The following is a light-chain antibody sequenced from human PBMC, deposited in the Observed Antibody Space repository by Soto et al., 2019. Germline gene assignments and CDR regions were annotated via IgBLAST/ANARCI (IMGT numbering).Light chain of an antibody. Sequence: DIQMPQSPSSLSAYVGDRVTITCRASQYISSSLNWYQQTPERPPRVLIYAASNVHNGVPSRFSGSGYGTDFTLTISSLQPEDFATFYCQQTFRTPQTFGQGTKVDIK. CDR1: QYISSS. CDR3: QQTFRTPQT. CDR2: AAS. V-gene: IGKV1-39*01. J-gene: IGKJ1*01.